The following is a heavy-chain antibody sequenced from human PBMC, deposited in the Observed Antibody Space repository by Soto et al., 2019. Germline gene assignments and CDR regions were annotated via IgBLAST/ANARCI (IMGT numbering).Heavy chain of an antibody. J-gene: IGHJ4*02. D-gene: IGHD5-18*01. CDR2: ISDDGASI. Sequence: GGSLRLSCEASGFSFSSFAMNWVRQAPGRGLEWVSYISDDGASIYYADSLKGRFTISRDNAKNSLSLQMNNLRAEDTAVYYCARENSVQAWLHHFDHWGLGTLVTV. V-gene: IGHV3-48*03. CDR1: GFSFSSFA. CDR3: ARENSVQAWLHHFDH.